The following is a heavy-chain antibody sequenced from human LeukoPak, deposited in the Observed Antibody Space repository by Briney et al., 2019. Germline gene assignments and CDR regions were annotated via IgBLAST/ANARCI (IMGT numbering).Heavy chain of an antibody. Sequence: SETLSLTCTVSGDSISSFYWSWIRQSPGKGLEWIGYFYHSGTTKYNPSLKSRVTISVDTSKNQFSLRLSSVTAADTALYYCAKGGMGLSVDDWGRGTLVTVSS. CDR1: GDSISSFY. D-gene: IGHD5-24*01. V-gene: IGHV4-59*01. CDR2: FYHSGTT. CDR3: AKGGMGLSVDD. J-gene: IGHJ4*02.